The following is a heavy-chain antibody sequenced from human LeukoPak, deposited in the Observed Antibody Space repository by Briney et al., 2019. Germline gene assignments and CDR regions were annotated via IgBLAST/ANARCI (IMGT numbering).Heavy chain of an antibody. CDR1: GFSFSAYA. CDR3: ARDPNGDYIGAFDM. CDR2: IRGGGGSS. Sequence: PGGSLRLSCTASGFSFSAYAMMWIRQAPGKGQERVSAIRGGGGSSFYADSVKGRFTISRDNSRDTLFLQMNRLRADDTAVYYCARDPNGDYIGAFDMWGPGTKVTVSS. D-gene: IGHD4-17*01. J-gene: IGHJ3*02. V-gene: IGHV3-23*01.